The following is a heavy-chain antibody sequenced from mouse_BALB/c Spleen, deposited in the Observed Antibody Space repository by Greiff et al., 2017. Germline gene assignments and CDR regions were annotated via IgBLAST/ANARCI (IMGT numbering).Heavy chain of an antibody. D-gene: IGHD2-10*02. Sequence: EVQLVESGGGLVKPGGSLKLSCAASGFTFSDYYMYWVRQTPEKRLEWVATISDGGSYTYYPDSVKGRFTISRDNAKNNLYLQMSSLKSEDTAMYYCARASYGNFWFAYWGQGTLVTVSA. CDR3: ARASYGNFWFAY. V-gene: IGHV5-4*02. J-gene: IGHJ3*01. CDR1: GFTFSDYY. CDR2: ISDGGSYT.